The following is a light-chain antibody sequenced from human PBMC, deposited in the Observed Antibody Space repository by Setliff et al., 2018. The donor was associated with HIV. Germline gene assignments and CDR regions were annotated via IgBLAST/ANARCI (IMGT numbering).Light chain of an antibody. J-gene: IGLJ1*01. CDR3: SSFPTSSTFV. CDR2: DVS. V-gene: IGLV2-14*03. CDR1: SSDVGYYNY. Sequence: QSVLTQPASVSGSPGQSITISCTGTSSDVGYYNYVAWFQQHPGKAPKLMIYDVSKWPSGASNRFSGSKSGNTASLTISGLQAEDEADYYCSSFPTSSTFVFGTGTKVTVL.